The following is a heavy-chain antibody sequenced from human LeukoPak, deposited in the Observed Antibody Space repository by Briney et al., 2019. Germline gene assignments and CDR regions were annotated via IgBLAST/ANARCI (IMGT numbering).Heavy chain of an antibody. Sequence: PGGSLRLPCEASGFTFSSYWMHWVRQAPGKGLVWVSHINSDGSSTRYADSVKGRFTISRDNAKNTLYLQMSSLRAEDTAVYYCARDWLVGATRGSDYWGQGTLVTVSS. J-gene: IGHJ4*02. V-gene: IGHV3-74*01. CDR2: INSDGSST. D-gene: IGHD1-26*01. CDR1: GFTFSSYW. CDR3: ARDWLVGATRGSDY.